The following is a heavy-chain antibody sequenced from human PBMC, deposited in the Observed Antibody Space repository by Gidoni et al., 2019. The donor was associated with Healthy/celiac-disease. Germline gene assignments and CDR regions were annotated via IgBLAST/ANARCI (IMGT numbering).Heavy chain of an antibody. Sequence: QVQLVESGGGVVHPGRSLRLSCAASGFTFSRYGMHWVRQAPGKGLEWVAVISYDGSNKYYADSVKGRFTISRDNSKNTLYLQMNSLRAEDTAVYYCAKALHDFYYYYGMDVWGQGTTVTVSS. CDR2: ISYDGSNK. J-gene: IGHJ6*02. CDR3: AKALHDFYYYYGMDV. D-gene: IGHD2-21*02. CDR1: GFTFSRYG. V-gene: IGHV3-30*18.